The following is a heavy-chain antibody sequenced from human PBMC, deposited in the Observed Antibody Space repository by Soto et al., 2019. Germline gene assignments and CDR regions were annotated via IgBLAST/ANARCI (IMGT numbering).Heavy chain of an antibody. CDR2: INAGKGNT. CDR3: ARNGPTATPHSYYYALDV. D-gene: IGHD4-17*01. Sequence: QVQLVQSGAEVKKPGASVKVSCKASGYTFTYYTMHWVRQAPGQRLEWMGWINAGKGNTEYSQKFQGRITITRDTSANTVSMEVSSLRYEDTAVYYCARNGPTATPHSYYYALDVWGQGTTVTVSS. V-gene: IGHV1-3*01. CDR1: GYTFTYYT. J-gene: IGHJ6*02.